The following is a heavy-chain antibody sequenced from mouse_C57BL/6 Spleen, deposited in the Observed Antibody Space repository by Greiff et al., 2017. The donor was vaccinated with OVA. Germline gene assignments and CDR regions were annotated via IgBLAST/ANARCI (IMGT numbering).Heavy chain of an antibody. Sequence: VQLVESGAELVRPGSSVKLSCKASGYTFTSYWMDWVKQRPGQGLEWIGNIYPSDSETHYNQKFKDKATLTVDKSSSTAYMQLSSLTSEDSAVYYCAREGYYSNYDFDYWGQGTTLTVSS. CDR2: IYPSDSET. CDR3: AREGYYSNYDFDY. V-gene: IGHV1-61*01. D-gene: IGHD2-5*01. CDR1: GYTFTSYW. J-gene: IGHJ2*01.